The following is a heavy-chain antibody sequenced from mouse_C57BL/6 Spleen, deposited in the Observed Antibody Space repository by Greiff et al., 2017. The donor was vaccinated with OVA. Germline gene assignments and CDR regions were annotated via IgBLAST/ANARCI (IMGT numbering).Heavy chain of an antibody. V-gene: IGHV1-15*01. J-gene: IGHJ4*01. CDR1: GYTFTDYE. CDR3: TRGVITTVVANAMDY. D-gene: IGHD1-1*01. CDR2: IDPETGGT. Sequence: VQLQEPGAELVRPGASVTLSCKASGYTFTDYEMHWVKQTPVHGLEWIGAIDPETGGTAYNQKFKGKAILTADKSSSTAYMELRSLTSEDSAVYYCTRGVITTVVANAMDYWGQGTSVTVSS.